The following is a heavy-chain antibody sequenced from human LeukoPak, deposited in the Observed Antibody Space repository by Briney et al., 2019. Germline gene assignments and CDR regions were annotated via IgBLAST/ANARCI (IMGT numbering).Heavy chain of an antibody. CDR1: GFTFSTYS. J-gene: IGHJ3*02. V-gene: IGHV3-48*01. Sequence: GGSLRLSCAASGFTFSTYSVNWVRQAPGKGLEWVSYISSSGSTTYYADSVKGRFTTSRDNAKNTLYLQMNSLRAEDTAVYYCARGQGLKGAFDIWGQGTVVTVSS. CDR2: ISSSGSTT. CDR3: ARGQGLKGAFDI.